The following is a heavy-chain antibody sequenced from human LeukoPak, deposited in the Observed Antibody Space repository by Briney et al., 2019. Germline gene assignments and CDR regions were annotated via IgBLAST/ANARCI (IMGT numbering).Heavy chain of an antibody. CDR2: INWNGGST. Sequence: GGSLRLSCAASGFPFSTYWMSWVRQAPGKGLEWVSGINWNGGSTGYADSVKGRFTISRDNAKNSLYLQMNSLRAEDTALYYCARAWGSGMIGAFDTWGQGTMVTVSS. D-gene: IGHD3-10*01. V-gene: IGHV3-20*04. J-gene: IGHJ3*02. CDR1: GFPFSTYW. CDR3: ARAWGSGMIGAFDT.